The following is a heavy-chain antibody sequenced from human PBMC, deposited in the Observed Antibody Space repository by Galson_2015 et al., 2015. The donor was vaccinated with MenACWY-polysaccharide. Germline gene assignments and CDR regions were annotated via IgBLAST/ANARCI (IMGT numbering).Heavy chain of an antibody. CDR2: IRCKASGETT. CDR3: TRDRPIDY. V-gene: IGHV3-49*03. Sequence: SLRHSCAASGFTFGDYAMAWFRQAPGKGLEWVGFIRCKASGETTGYAASVKGRFTISRDDSKSTAYLQMNSLQTEDTGIYYCTRDRPIDYWGQGTLVTVSS. CDR1: GFTFGDYA. J-gene: IGHJ4*02.